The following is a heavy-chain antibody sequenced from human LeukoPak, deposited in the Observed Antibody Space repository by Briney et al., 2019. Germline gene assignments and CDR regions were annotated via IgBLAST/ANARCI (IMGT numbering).Heavy chain of an antibody. V-gene: IGHV3-11*01. Sequence: GGSLRLSCAASGFTFSDDYMSWIRQAPGKGPEWVSYISSDGSTIFYADSVKGRFTISRDNAKSSLFLQMNSLRAEDTAVYYCARERTTVRYWGQGTLVTVSP. CDR3: ARERTTVRY. J-gene: IGHJ4*02. CDR1: GFTFSDDY. D-gene: IGHD4-17*01. CDR2: ISSDGSTI.